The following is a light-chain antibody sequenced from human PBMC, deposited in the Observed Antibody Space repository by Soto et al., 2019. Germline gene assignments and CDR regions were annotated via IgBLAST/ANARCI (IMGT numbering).Light chain of an antibody. CDR2: DAS. CDR1: QSIGNK. CDR3: QQYNVWPPYT. Sequence: EIVLTQSPVTLSVSPGEGATLSCRASQSIGNKLAWYEQKPGQAPRLLIYDASSRATDIPARFSGSGSGTDFNLTISSLQSEDFGGYYCQQYNVWPPYTFGQETKLEIK. V-gene: IGKV3-15*01. J-gene: IGKJ2*01.